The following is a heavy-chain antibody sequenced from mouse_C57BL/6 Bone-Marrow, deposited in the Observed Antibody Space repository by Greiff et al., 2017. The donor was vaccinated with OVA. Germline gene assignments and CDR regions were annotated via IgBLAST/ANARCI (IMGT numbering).Heavy chain of an antibody. V-gene: IGHV1-81*01. CDR1: GYTFTSYG. D-gene: IGHD1-1*01. J-gene: IGHJ1*03. CDR3: APHYYGSSYWYFDV. CDR2: IYPRSGNT. Sequence: QVQLQQSGAELARPGASVKLSCKASGYTFTSYGISWVKQRTGQGLEWIGEIYPRSGNTYYNEKFKGKATLTADKSSSTAYMDLRSLTSEDSAVYYCAPHYYGSSYWYFDVWGTGTTVTVSS.